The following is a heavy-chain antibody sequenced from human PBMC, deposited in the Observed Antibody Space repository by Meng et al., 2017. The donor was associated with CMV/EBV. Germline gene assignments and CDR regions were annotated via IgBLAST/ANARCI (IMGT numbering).Heavy chain of an antibody. J-gene: IGHJ4*02. CDR3: ARHLRYCSSTSCYIGDY. CDR2: IYPGDSDT. D-gene: IGHD2-2*02. V-gene: IGHV5-51*01. Sequence: GESLKISCKGSGYSFTSYWIGWVRQMPGKGLEWMGIIYPGDSDTRYSPSFQGQVTISADKSISTAYLQRSSLKASDTAMYYCARHLRYCSSTSCYIGDYWGQGTLVTVSS. CDR1: GYSFTSYW.